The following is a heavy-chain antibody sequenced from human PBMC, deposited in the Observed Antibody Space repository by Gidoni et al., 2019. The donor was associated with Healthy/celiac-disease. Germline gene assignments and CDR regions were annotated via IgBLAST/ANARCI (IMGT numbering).Heavy chain of an antibody. Sequence: EVQLVESGGGLVKPGGSLRLSCAASGFTFSSYSMNWVRQAPGKGLEWVSSISSSSSYIYYADSVKGRFTISRDNAKNSLYLQMNSLRAEDTAVYYCARDQVNFGPLYSSSSPYFDYWGQGTLVTVSS. D-gene: IGHD6-6*01. CDR2: ISSSSSYI. J-gene: IGHJ4*02. V-gene: IGHV3-21*01. CDR3: ARDQVNFGPLYSSSSPYFDY. CDR1: GFTFSSYS.